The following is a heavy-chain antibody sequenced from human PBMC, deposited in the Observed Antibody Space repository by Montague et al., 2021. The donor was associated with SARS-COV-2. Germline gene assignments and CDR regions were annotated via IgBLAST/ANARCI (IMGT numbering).Heavy chain of an antibody. Sequence: SETLSLTCTVSGGSISSNFWSWIRQPPGKGLEWIGYIYYSGSTNYNSSLKSRVTISVDTSKKQFSLQLSSVTAADTAVYYCARTRGYDTLFDFWGQGTLVTVSS. CDR1: GGSISSNF. V-gene: IGHV4-59*01. CDR2: IYYSGST. D-gene: IGHD5-12*01. J-gene: IGHJ4*02. CDR3: ARTRGYDTLFDF.